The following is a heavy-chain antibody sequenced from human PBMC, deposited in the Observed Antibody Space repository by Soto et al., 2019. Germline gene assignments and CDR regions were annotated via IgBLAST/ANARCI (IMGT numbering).Heavy chain of an antibody. CDR1: GFSFRTYA. D-gene: IGHD6-13*01. J-gene: IGHJ4*02. CDR2: ISAHDGST. Sequence: PGGSLRLSCVGSGFSFRTYAMNWVHQSPGEGLEWVSGISAHDGSTLYADSVRGRFTISRDNSKNTLYLQMNSLRAEDTAVYYCAKDPCSSWYCKYFEYWGQGTQVTVSS. V-gene: IGHV3-23*01. CDR3: AKDPCSSWYCKYFEY.